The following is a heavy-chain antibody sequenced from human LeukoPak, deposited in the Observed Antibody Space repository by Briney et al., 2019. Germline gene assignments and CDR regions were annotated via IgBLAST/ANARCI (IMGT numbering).Heavy chain of an antibody. Sequence: PGGSLRLSCAASGFTFSSYEMNWVRQAPGKGLEWVSYISSSGGTIYYADSVKGRFTISRDNAKNSLYLQMNSLRAEDTAVYYCARGGSITMIVVQHAFDIWGQGTMVTVSS. D-gene: IGHD3-22*01. CDR1: GFTFSSYE. J-gene: IGHJ3*02. CDR2: ISSSGGTI. V-gene: IGHV3-48*03. CDR3: ARGGSITMIVVQHAFDI.